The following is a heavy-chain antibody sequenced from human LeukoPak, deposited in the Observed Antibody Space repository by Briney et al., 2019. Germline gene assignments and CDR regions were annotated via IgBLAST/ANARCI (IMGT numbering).Heavy chain of an antibody. V-gene: IGHV1-2*06. CDR1: GYTFTGYY. CDR3: ARDARVWWKGSPFPRYYGMDV. Sequence: ASVKVSCKASGYTFTGYYMHWVRQAPGQGLEWMGRINPNSGGTNYAQKFQGRVTMTRDTSTSTVYMELSSLRSEDTAVYYCARDARVWWKGSPFPRYYGMDVWGQGTTDTVSS. D-gene: IGHD2-8*01. CDR2: INPNSGGT. J-gene: IGHJ6*02.